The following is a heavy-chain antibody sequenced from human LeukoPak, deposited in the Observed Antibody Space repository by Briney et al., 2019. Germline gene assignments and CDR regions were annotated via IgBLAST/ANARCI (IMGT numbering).Heavy chain of an antibody. J-gene: IGHJ5*02. CDR3: VDYDAQKGWFDP. CDR2: MSFTGTN. CDR1: GGPMSSSTYY. V-gene: IGHV4-39*07. Sequence: PSETLSLTCTVSGGPMSSSTYYWGWIRQPPGKGLEWIGGMSFTGTNSYNPSLTSRVTISVDTSKNQFSLNLSSATDADTAVYYCVDYDAQKGWFDPWGQGTLVTVSS. D-gene: IGHD4/OR15-4a*01.